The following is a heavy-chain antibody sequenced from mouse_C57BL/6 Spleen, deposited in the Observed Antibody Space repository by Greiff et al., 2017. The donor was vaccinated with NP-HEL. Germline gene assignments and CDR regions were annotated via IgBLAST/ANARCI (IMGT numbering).Heavy chain of an antibody. CDR2: IYPGDGDT. Sequence: QVQLQQSGAELVKPGASVKISCKASGYAFSSYWMNWVKQRPGKGLEWIGQIYPGDGDTNYNGKFKGKATLTADKSSSTAYMQLSSLTSEDSAVYFCARFTTVVATRWYFDAWGTGTTVTVSS. V-gene: IGHV1-80*01. J-gene: IGHJ1*03. CDR1: GYAFSSYW. D-gene: IGHD1-1*01. CDR3: ARFTTVVATRWYFDA.